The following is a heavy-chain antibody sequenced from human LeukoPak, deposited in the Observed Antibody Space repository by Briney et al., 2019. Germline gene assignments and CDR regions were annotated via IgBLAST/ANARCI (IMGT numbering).Heavy chain of an antibody. J-gene: IGHJ4*02. Sequence: GGSLRLSCAASGFTFDDYAMHWVRQAPGKGLAWVSGICWNSGSIGYADSVKGRFTISRDNAKNSLYLQMNSLRAEDTALYYCAKGTRIAAAGSFDYWGQGTLVTVSS. CDR1: GFTFDDYA. CDR3: AKGTRIAAAGSFDY. V-gene: IGHV3-9*01. D-gene: IGHD6-13*01. CDR2: ICWNSGSI.